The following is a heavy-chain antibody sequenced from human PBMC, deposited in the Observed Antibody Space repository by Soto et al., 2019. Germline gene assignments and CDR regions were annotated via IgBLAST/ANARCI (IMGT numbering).Heavy chain of an antibody. V-gene: IGHV4-39*01. CDR3: ARHESYSSGWYQGNWFDP. D-gene: IGHD6-19*01. CDR2: IYYSGST. CDR1: GGSISSSSYY. Sequence: SETLSLTCTVSGGSISSSSYYWGWIRQPPGKGLEWIGSIYYSGSTYYNPSLKSRVTISVDTSKNQFSLKLSSVTAADTAVYYCARHESYSSGWYQGNWFDPWGQGALVTVSS. J-gene: IGHJ5*02.